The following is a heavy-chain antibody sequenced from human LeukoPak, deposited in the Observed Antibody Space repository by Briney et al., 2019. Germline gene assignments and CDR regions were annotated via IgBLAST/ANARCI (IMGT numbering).Heavy chain of an antibody. J-gene: IGHJ4*02. CDR2: IYSGGNT. V-gene: IGHV3-53*01. CDR3: AREAVRGDTATLKGAMGY. Sequence: GGSLRLSCAASGFTVSSNYMSWVRQAPGKGLEWVSGIYSGGNTYYADSVKGRFTISRDNSKNTLYLQVNSLRAEDTAIYYCAREAVRGDTATLKGAMGYWGQGTLVTVSS. D-gene: IGHD5-18*01. CDR1: GFTVSSNY.